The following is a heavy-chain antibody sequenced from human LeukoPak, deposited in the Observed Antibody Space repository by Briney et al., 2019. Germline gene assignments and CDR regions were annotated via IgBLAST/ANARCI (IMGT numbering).Heavy chain of an antibody. CDR1: GGTFSSSA. V-gene: IGHV1-69*05. CDR3: AGTGVIGSSSGYYYYYYMDV. D-gene: IGHD6-6*01. Sequence: SVKVSCKASGGTFSSSAISWVRQAPGQGLEWVGGIIPIFDTANYAQKFQGRVTITTDESTSTAYMELSSLRSEDTAVYSCAGTGVIGSSSGYYYYYYMDVWGKGTTVTVSS. CDR2: IIPIFDTA. J-gene: IGHJ6*03.